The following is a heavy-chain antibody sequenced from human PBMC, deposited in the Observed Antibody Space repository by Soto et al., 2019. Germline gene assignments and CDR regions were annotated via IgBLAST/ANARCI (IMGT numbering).Heavy chain of an antibody. Sequence: EGSLRLSCAASGFPFNNAGINWVRQVPGKGLEWVGRVKSKADGGSGDYAAPVKGRFVVSRDDSKDIVYLQMNSLKIEDTGVYYCTTDSRTTLPEIRFDYWGHGTQVTVSS. CDR2: VKSKADGGSG. J-gene: IGHJ4*01. CDR1: GFPFNNAG. V-gene: IGHV3-15*07. CDR3: TTDSRTTLPEIRFDY. D-gene: IGHD1-26*01.